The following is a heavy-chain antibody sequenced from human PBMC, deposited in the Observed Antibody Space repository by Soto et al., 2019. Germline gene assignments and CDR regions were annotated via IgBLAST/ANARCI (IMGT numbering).Heavy chain of an antibody. J-gene: IGHJ6*04. V-gene: IGHV1-18*04. Sequence: ASVKVSCKASGYTFTSYGISWVRQAPGQGLEWMGWISAYNGNTNYAQKLQGRVTMTTDTSTSTAYMELRSLRSDDTAVYYCAIDNSSYRYYGRDVWGRGTTVTVSS. D-gene: IGHD4-4*01. CDR2: ISAYNGNT. CDR3: AIDNSSYRYYGRDV. CDR1: GYTFTSYG.